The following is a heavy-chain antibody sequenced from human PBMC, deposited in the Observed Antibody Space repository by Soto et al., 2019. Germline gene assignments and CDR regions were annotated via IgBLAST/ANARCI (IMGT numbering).Heavy chain of an antibody. J-gene: IGHJ6*03. V-gene: IGHV4-59*01. CDR3: ARSYRRYCSGGSCYSYYYYYMDV. Sequence: QVQLQESGPGLVKPSETLSLTCTVSGGSISSCYWSWIRQPPGKGLEWIGYIYYSGSTNYNPSLKSRVTISVDTSKNQFSLKLSSVTAADTAVYYCARSYRRYCSGGSCYSYYYYYMDVWGKGTTVTVSS. CDR2: IYYSGST. CDR1: GGSISSCY. D-gene: IGHD2-15*01.